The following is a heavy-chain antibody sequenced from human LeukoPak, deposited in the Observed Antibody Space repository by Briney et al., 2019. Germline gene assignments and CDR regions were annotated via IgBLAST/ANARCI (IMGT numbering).Heavy chain of an antibody. CDR1: GYTFTTYG. Sequence: ASVKVSCKASGYTFTTYGISWVRQAPGQGLEWMGWISAHNGNTNYAQNFQGRVTLTTDTSTGSVYMDLSGLRSDDTAAYYCARGVGPDYWGQGTLVTVSS. D-gene: IGHD3-3*01. CDR2: ISAHNGNT. CDR3: ARGVGPDY. V-gene: IGHV1-18*01. J-gene: IGHJ4*02.